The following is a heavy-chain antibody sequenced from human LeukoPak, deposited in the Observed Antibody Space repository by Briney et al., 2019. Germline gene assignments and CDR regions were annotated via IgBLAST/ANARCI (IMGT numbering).Heavy chain of an antibody. D-gene: IGHD1-26*01. J-gene: IGHJ5*01. CDR2: INPSGGST. CDR1: GYTFTSYY. Sequence: ASVKVSCKASGYTFTSYYMHWVRQAPGQGLEWMGIINPSGGSTSYAQKFQGRVTMTRDTSTSTVYMELSSLRSEDTAVYYCARQTRIVGGTPRFHPWGQGTPVPRSS. V-gene: IGHV1-46*01. CDR3: ARQTRIVGGTPRFHP.